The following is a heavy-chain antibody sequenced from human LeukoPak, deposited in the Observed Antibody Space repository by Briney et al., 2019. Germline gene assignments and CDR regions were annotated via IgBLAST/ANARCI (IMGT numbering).Heavy chain of an antibody. Sequence: PSETLSLTCAVYGGSLSYYYWSWIRQSPEKGLEWIGEINRSGSTNYNPSLKSRVTISVDTSKNQFSLKLSSVTAADPAVYYCARGGGRYYDFWSGYSDYWGQGTLVTVSS. CDR2: INRSGST. CDR3: ARGGGRYYDFWSGYSDY. CDR1: GGSLSYYY. D-gene: IGHD3-3*01. V-gene: IGHV4-34*01. J-gene: IGHJ4*02.